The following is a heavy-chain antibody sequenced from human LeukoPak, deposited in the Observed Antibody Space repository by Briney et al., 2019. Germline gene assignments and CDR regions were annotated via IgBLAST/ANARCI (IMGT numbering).Heavy chain of an antibody. Sequence: GGSLKLSCTASGFTFSSYGMHWVRQAPGKGLEWVAVISYDGSNKYYADSVKGRFTISRDNSKNTLYLQMNSLRAEDTAVYYCALGQIIDYWGQGTLVTVSS. CDR1: GFTFSSYG. D-gene: IGHD3-16*01. V-gene: IGHV3-30*03. CDR2: ISYDGSNK. J-gene: IGHJ4*02. CDR3: ALGQIIDY.